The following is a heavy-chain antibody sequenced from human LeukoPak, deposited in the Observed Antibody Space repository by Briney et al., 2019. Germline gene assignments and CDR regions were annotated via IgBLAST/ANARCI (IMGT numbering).Heavy chain of an antibody. Sequence: SQTLSLTCAISGDSVSSNSAAWNWIRQSPSRGLEWLGRTYYRSKWYNDYAVSVKSRITINPDTSKNQFSLQLNSVTPEDTAVYYCASGDIAVAGTSYYYYYGMDVWGQGTTVTVSS. V-gene: IGHV6-1*01. CDR2: TYYRSKWYN. D-gene: IGHD6-19*01. CDR3: ASGDIAVAGTSYYYYYGMDV. J-gene: IGHJ6*02. CDR1: GDSVSSNSAA.